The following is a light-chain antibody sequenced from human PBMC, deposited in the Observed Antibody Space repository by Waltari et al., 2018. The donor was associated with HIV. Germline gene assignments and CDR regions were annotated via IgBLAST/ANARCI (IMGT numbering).Light chain of an antibody. CDR3: SSLTLTHTVA. CDR1: ISDIGLYDF. J-gene: IGLJ3*02. CDR2: GVT. Sequence: QSALTQPASVSGSPGQSITISCTVTISDIGLYDFVSWYRQYPGKAPQLIIFGVTSRPTGVTSRFSGSKSGNTASLTISGLQAEDEADYYCSSLTLTHTVAFGGGTKVTV. V-gene: IGLV2-14*01.